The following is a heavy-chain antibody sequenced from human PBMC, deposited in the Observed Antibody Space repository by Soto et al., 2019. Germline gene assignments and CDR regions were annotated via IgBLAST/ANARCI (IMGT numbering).Heavy chain of an antibody. CDR2: TSYDGTNK. D-gene: IGHD3-16*01. V-gene: IGHV3-30*19. CDR3: ARWGTTGGLDV. Sequence: QVQLVESGGGVVQPGTSLRLSCVGSGFTFRSFVIHWVRQAPGRGLEWVALTSYDGTNKYFGDSVKGRFTISRDNSRNTVDLQMDSLRLEDTALYYCARWGTTGGLDVWGQETLVSVSS. J-gene: IGHJ4*02. CDR1: GFTFRSFV.